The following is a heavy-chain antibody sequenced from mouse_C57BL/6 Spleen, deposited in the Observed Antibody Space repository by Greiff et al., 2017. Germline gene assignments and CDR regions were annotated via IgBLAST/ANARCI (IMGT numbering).Heavy chain of an antibody. Sequence: QVQLQQPGTELVMPGASVKLSCKASGYTFTSYWMHWVKQRPGQGLEWIGEIDPSDSYTTYNQKFKGKSTLTVDKSSSTAYMQLSSLTSEDSAVYYCVVGDYAMDYWGQGTSVTVSS. CDR3: VVGDYAMDY. CDR1: GYTFTSYW. CDR2: IDPSDSYT. D-gene: IGHD1-1*01. V-gene: IGHV1-69*01. J-gene: IGHJ4*01.